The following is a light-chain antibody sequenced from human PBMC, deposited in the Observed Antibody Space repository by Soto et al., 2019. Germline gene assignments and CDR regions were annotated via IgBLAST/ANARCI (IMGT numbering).Light chain of an antibody. CDR3: QKYNSAPLT. J-gene: IGKJ4*01. Sequence: DIQMTHSPSSLSASVGDRVTITCRTSQSISSYLNWYQQKTGKAPRLLVYAASSLQSGVPSRFSGSGSGTDFTLTISRLQPEDVATYYCQKYNSAPLTFGGGTKVDIK. CDR1: QSISSY. V-gene: IGKV1-39*01. CDR2: AAS.